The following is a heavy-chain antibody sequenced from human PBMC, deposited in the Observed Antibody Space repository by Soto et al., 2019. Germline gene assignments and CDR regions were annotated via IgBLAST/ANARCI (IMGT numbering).Heavy chain of an antibody. V-gene: IGHV1-69*13. CDR3: ARVGVVAATRYGMDV. CDR1: GGTFSTYS. CDR2: IIPLFGTT. D-gene: IGHD2-15*01. Sequence: AASVKVSCKASGGTFSTYSINWVRQAPGQGLEWMGGIIPLFGTTNYAQKFKGRVTITADESTSTAYMELSSLRAEDAAVYYCARVGVVAATRYGMDVWGQGTTVTVSS. J-gene: IGHJ6*02.